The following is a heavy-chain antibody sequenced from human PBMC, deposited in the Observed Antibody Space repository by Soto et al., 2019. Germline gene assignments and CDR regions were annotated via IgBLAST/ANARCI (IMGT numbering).Heavy chain of an antibody. Sequence: GGSLRLSCVASGFTFSSYGMHWVRQAPGKGLEWVAVIWFDGSHKYYADSVKGRFTISRDNSENTLYLQRNSLRAEDTAVYFCARDSGSDYLDYWGQGTLVTVSS. J-gene: IGHJ4*02. CDR3: ARDSGSDYLDY. CDR1: GFTFSSYG. CDR2: IWFDGSHK. V-gene: IGHV3-33*01. D-gene: IGHD3-10*01.